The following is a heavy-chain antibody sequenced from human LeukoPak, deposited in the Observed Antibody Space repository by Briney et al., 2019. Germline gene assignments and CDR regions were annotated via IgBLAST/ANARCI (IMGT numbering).Heavy chain of an antibody. D-gene: IGHD2-15*01. Sequence: SVKVSCKASGGTFSSYAISWVRQAPGQGLEWMGGIIPIFGTANYAQKFQGRVTITADKPTSTAYMELSSLRSEDTAVYYCARDRPTYCSGGSCYLFDYWGQGTLVTVSS. CDR2: IIPIFGTA. V-gene: IGHV1-69*06. J-gene: IGHJ4*02. CDR3: ARDRPTYCSGGSCYLFDY. CDR1: GGTFSSYA.